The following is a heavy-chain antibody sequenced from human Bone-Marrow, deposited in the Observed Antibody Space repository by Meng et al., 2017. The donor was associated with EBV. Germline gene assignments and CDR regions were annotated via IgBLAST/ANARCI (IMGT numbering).Heavy chain of an antibody. V-gene: IGHV1-8*01. J-gene: IGHJ4*02. CDR2: MSPDSGKT. Sequence: QVHLCGSGAEVKKPWALVKVYCKGSGYTFSSFDINWVRQATGQGLEWMGWMSPDSGKTGYAEKFQGRVTLTRDTSINTAYLELSSLTSEDTAVYYCARNLYGDGMRDYWGQGTLVTVSS. CDR1: GYTFSSFD. D-gene: IGHD2-21*02. CDR3: ARNLYGDGMRDY.